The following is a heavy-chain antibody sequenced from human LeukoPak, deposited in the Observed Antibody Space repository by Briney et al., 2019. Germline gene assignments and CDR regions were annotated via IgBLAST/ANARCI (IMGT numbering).Heavy chain of an antibody. J-gene: IGHJ5*02. CDR2: TYDSGST. D-gene: IGHD3-10*01. CDR1: GGSIRSSYYY. CDR3: ARHYGP. Sequence: PSETLSLTCTVSGGSIRSSYYYWGWIRQPPGKGLEWIGSTYDSGSTYYNPSLKSRVTISVDTSKNQFSLKLNSVTAADTAMYYCARHYGPWGQGTLVTVSS. V-gene: IGHV4-39*01.